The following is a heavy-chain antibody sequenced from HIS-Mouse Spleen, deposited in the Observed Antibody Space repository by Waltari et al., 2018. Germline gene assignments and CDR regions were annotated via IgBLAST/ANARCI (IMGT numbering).Heavy chain of an antibody. J-gene: IGHJ2*01. CDR2: IYYSGST. CDR3: AREIPYSSSWYDWYFDL. CDR1: GGSISSSSYY. V-gene: IGHV4-39*07. D-gene: IGHD6-13*01. Sequence: QLPLQESGTGLVKPSETLSLTCTVSGGSISSSSYYWGWIRQPPGKGLEWIGSIYYSGSTYYNPSLKSRVTISVDTSKNQFSLKLSSVTAADTAVYYCAREIPYSSSWYDWYFDLWGRGTLVTVSS.